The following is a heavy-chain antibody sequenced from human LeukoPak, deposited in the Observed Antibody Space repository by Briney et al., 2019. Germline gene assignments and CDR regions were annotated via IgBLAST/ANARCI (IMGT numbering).Heavy chain of an antibody. CDR1: GGSFSGYY. CDR3: ARVDCGGDCYNYYYGMDV. CDR2: INHSGST. J-gene: IGHJ6*02. D-gene: IGHD2-21*02. Sequence: KPSETLSLTCAVYGGSFSGYYWSRIRQPPGKGLEWIGEINHSGSTNYNPSLKSRVTISVDTSKNQFSPKLSSVTAADTAVYYCARVDCGGDCYNYYYGMDVWGQGTTVTVSS. V-gene: IGHV4-34*01.